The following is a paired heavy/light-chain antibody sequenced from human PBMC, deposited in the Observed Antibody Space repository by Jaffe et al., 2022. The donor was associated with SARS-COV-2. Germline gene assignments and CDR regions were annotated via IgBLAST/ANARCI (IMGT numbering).Light chain of an antibody. J-gene: IGKJ2*01. Sequence: DIQMTQSPSSLSASVGDRVTITCRASQSISSYLNWYQQKPGKAPKLLIYAASSLQSGVPSRFSGSGSGTDFTLTISSLQPEDFATYYCQQSYSTLGTFGQGTKLEIK. CDR3: QQSYSTLGT. CDR1: QSISSY. V-gene: IGKV1-39*01. CDR2: AAS.
Heavy chain of an antibody. Sequence: QVQLQESGPGLVKPSETLSLTCTVSGGSISSYYWSWIRQPPGKGLEWIGYIYYSGSTNYNPSLKSRVTISVDTSKNQFSLKLSSVTAADTAVYYCARHPPSTGYYRTLYYYYGMDVWGQGTTVTVSS. J-gene: IGHJ6*02. CDR1: GGSISSYY. V-gene: IGHV4-59*08. CDR2: IYYSGST. D-gene: IGHD3-9*01. CDR3: ARHPPSTGYYRTLYYYYGMDV.